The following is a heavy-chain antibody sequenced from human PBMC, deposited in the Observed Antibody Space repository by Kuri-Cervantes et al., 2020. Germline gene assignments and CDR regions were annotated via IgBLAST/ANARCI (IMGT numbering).Heavy chain of an antibody. CDR3: AKLQYSSFLYDY. CDR2: IWYDGSNK. Sequence: GESLKISCAASGFTFSSYGMHWVRQAPGKGLEWVAVIWYDGSNKYYADSVKGRFTISRDNSKNTLYLQMNSLRAEDTAVYYCAKLQYSSFLYDYWGQGTLVTVSS. J-gene: IGHJ4*02. D-gene: IGHD6-6*01. CDR1: GFTFSSYG. V-gene: IGHV3-33*06.